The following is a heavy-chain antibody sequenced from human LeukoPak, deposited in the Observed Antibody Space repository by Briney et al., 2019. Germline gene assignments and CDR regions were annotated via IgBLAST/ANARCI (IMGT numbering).Heavy chain of an antibody. Sequence: GGSLRLSCAASGFTFSSYGMHWVRQAPGKGLEWVTCVQYDGSNEYYADSVKGRFTVSRDNSKNTVYLQMNSLRVEDTAVYYCAKVMQLFNRLDSWGQGTLMTVSS. CDR2: VQYDGSNE. V-gene: IGHV3-30*02. CDR3: AKVMQLFNRLDS. J-gene: IGHJ4*02. D-gene: IGHD2-21*01. CDR1: GFTFSSYG.